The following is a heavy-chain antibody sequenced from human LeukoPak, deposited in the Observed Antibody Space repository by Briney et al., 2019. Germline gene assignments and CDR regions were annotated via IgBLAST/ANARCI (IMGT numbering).Heavy chain of an antibody. CDR1: GGSISSGDYY. CDR2: IYYSGST. V-gene: IGHV4-30-4*01. CDR3: ARADLYGGNPFDAFDI. J-gene: IGHJ3*02. D-gene: IGHD4-23*01. Sequence: SQTLSLTCTVSGGSISSGDYYWSWIRQPPGKGLEWIGYIYYSGSTYYNPSLKSRVTISVDTSKNQFSLKLSSVTAADTAIYHCARADLYGGNPFDAFDIWGQGTMVTVSS.